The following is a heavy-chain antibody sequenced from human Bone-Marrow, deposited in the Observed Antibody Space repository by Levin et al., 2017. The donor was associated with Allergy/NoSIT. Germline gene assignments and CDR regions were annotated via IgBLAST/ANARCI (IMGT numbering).Heavy chain of an antibody. Sequence: GGSLRLSCKGSGYSFTSYWIGWVRQMPGKGLEWMGIIYPGDSDTRYSPSFQGQVTISADKSISTAYLQWSSLKASDTAMYYCARHFGGTTQNNWFDPWGQGTLVTVSS. V-gene: IGHV5-51*01. CDR2: IYPGDSDT. CDR3: ARHFGGTTQNNWFDP. CDR1: GYSFTSYW. D-gene: IGHD2-15*01. J-gene: IGHJ5*02.